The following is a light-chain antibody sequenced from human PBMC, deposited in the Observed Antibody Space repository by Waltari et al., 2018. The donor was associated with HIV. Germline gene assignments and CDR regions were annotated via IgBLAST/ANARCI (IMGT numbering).Light chain of an antibody. V-gene: IGLV1-40*01. J-gene: IGLJ3*02. CDR3: QSYDKSLSGLWV. Sequence: SVLTQPPSVSGTPGQEISISCSGNNSNIGAGYDVHWYRQPQGTAPKLVLYGDSIRPLAGPDRFSGSRSGNSVSLDITGLRAEDEGDYYCQSYDKSLSGLWVFGGGTKLTVL. CDR2: GDS. CDR1: NSNIGAGYD.